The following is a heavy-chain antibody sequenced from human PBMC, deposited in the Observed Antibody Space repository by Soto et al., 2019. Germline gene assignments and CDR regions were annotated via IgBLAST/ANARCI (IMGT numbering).Heavy chain of an antibody. D-gene: IGHD1-7*01. CDR3: ASPITVELPHY. J-gene: IGHJ4*02. V-gene: IGHV4-39*01. CDR2: IYYSGST. CDR1: GGSISSSSYY. Sequence: QLQLQESGPGLVKPSETLSLTCTVSGGSISSSSYYWGWIRQPPGKGLEWIGCIYYSGSTYYNPSLKSRVTISVDTSKNQFSLKLSSVTAADTAVYYCASPITVELPHYWGQGTLVTVSS.